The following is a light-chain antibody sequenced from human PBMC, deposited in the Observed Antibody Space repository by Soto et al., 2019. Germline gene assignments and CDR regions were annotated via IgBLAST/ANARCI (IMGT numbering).Light chain of an antibody. CDR1: QSVSSSY. J-gene: IGKJ2*01. Sequence: EIVLTQSPGTLSLSPGERATLSCRASQSVSSSYLAWYQQKPGQAPRLLIYVASSRATGIPDRFSGSGSGTDFSLIISRLEPEDFAVYYCQQYGSSPYTFGQGTKLEIK. CDR3: QQYGSSPYT. V-gene: IGKV3-20*01. CDR2: VAS.